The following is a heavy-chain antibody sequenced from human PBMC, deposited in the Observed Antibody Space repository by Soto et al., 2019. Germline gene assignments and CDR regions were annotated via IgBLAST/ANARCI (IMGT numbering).Heavy chain of an antibody. CDR3: ARGRWQVRFDN. J-gene: IGHJ4*02. Sequence: QVQLQQWGAGLLKPSETLSLTCAVYSGSFSGYYWSWIRQPPGKGLEWIGEINHSGSANYNPSLTSRPTISVDRPKNHFSLNLTSVTAADTALYYCARGRWQVRFDNWGQGPLVTVSS. V-gene: IGHV4-34*01. D-gene: IGHD3-10*01. CDR1: SGSFSGYY. CDR2: INHSGSA.